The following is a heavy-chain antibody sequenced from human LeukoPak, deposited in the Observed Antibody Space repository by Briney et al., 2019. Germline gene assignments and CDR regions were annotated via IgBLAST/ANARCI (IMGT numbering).Heavy chain of an antibody. CDR1: GGTFSSYA. J-gene: IGHJ4*02. Sequence: SVKVSCKASGGTFSSYAISWVRQAPGQGLEWMGGIIPIFGTANYAQKFQGRVTITADESTSTAYMELSSLRSEDTAVYYCARDGECSSTSCYGEDWGQGTLVTVSS. CDR3: ARDGECSSTSCYGED. V-gene: IGHV1-69*13. CDR2: IIPIFGTA. D-gene: IGHD2-2*03.